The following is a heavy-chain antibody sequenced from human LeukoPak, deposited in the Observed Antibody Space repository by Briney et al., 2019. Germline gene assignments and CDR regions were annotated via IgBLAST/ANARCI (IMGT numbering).Heavy chain of an antibody. V-gene: IGHV4-34*01. D-gene: IGHD2-2*01. CDR1: GGSFSGYY. CDR2: INHSGST. CDR3: ARTQGNLGYCSSTSCYYMDV. Sequence: SETLSLTCAVYGGSFSGYYWSWIRQSPGKGLEWIGEINHSGSTNYNPSLKSRVTISVDTSKNQFSLKLSSVTAADTAVYYCARTQGNLGYCSSTSCYYMDVWGKGTTVTVSS. J-gene: IGHJ6*03.